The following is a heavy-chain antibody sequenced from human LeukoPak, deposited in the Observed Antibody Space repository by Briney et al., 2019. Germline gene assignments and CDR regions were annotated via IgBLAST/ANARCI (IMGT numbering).Heavy chain of an antibody. J-gene: IGHJ4*02. CDR2: IKSKTDGGTT. CDR1: GFSFSTSW. D-gene: IGHD6-19*01. CDR3: TTGIAVAGPDY. Sequence: PGESLRLSCAASGFSFSTSWMHWVRQAPGKGLEWVGRIKSKTDGGTTDYAAPVKGRFTISRDDSKNTLYLQMNSLKTEDTAVYYCTTGIAVAGPDYWGQGTLVTVSS. V-gene: IGHV3-15*01.